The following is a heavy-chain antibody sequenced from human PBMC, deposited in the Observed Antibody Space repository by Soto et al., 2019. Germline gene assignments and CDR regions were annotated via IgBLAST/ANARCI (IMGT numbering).Heavy chain of an antibody. Sequence: GGSLRLSCAASGFTFSSYAMSWVRQAPGKGLEWVSAISGSGGSTYYADSVKGRFTISRDNSKNTLYLQMNSLRAEDTAVYYCAKADYDFWSGYTYYFDYWGQGTLVTVSS. CDR2: ISGSGGST. V-gene: IGHV3-23*01. CDR1: GFTFSSYA. D-gene: IGHD3-3*01. J-gene: IGHJ4*02. CDR3: AKADYDFWSGYTYYFDY.